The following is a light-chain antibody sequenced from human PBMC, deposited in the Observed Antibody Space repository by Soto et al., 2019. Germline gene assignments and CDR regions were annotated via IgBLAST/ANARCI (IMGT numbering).Light chain of an antibody. Sequence: QSVLTQPASVSGSPGQSITISCTGTSSDVGGYKYVSWYQQHPGKAPKLIIYDVSNGPSGVSNRFSGSKSGNTASLTISGLQAEDEADYYCSSYTSSSTYVFGTGTKVTVL. CDR1: SSDVGGYKY. CDR3: SSYTSSSTYV. V-gene: IGLV2-14*01. J-gene: IGLJ1*01. CDR2: DVS.